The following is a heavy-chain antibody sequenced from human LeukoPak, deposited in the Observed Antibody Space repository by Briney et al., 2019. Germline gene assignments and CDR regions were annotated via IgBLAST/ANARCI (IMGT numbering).Heavy chain of an antibody. CDR2: IRYDGSNK. V-gene: IGHV3-33*01. CDR3: ARDQGGSSSAPIDY. J-gene: IGHJ4*02. Sequence: GRSLRLSCAASGFTFSSYGMHWVRQAPGKGLEWVAVIRYDGSNKYYADSVKGRFTISRDNSKNTLYLQMNSLRAEDTAVYYCARDQGGSSSAPIDYWGQGTLVTVSS. CDR1: GFTFSSYG. D-gene: IGHD6-6*01.